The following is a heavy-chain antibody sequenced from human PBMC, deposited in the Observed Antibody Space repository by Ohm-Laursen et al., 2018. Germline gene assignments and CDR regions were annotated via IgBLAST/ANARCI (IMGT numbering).Heavy chain of an antibody. J-gene: IGHJ4*02. CDR1: GFTFSSYG. CDR2: ISYDGSNK. Sequence: SLRLSCAASGFTFSSYGMHWVRQAPGKGLEWVAVISYDGSNKYYADSVKGRFTISRDNSKDALYLQMNRLRAEDTALYYCARGGGYYDNGGYTPDYWGQGTLVTVSS. CDR3: ARGGGYYDNGGYTPDY. V-gene: IGHV3-30*03. D-gene: IGHD3-22*01.